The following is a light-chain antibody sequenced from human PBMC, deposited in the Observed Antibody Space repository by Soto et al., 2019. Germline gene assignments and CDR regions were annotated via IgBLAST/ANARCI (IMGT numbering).Light chain of an antibody. CDR1: SSDVGGYKY. CDR3: TSYTSGSTPLV. J-gene: IGLJ2*01. V-gene: IGLV2-14*03. CDR2: DVS. Sequence: QPVLTQPASVSGSPGQSITISCTGTSSDVGGYKYVSWYQQHPGKAPKVMIYDVSNRPSGVSNRFSGSKSGNTASLTISGLQAEDEADYYCTSYTSGSTPLVFGGGTKLTVL.